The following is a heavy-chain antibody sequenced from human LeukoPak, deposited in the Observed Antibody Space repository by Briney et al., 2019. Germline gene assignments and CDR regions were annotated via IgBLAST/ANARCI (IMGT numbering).Heavy chain of an antibody. Sequence: ASVKVSFKASGFTFTSYVFTWVRQAPGQGLEWMGWISAYVGHTDYAQKLQGRVTLTTDTSTSTAYMELRSLRSDDTAVYFCARARVASHPFYYYAMDVWGQGTTVTVSS. V-gene: IGHV1-18*01. CDR1: GFTFTSYV. CDR2: ISAYVGHT. CDR3: ARARVASHPFYYYAMDV. J-gene: IGHJ6*02. D-gene: IGHD5-12*01.